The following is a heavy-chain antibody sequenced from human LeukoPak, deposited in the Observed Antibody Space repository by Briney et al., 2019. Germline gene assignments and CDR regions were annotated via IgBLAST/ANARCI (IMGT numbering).Heavy chain of an antibody. J-gene: IGHJ6*02. CDR2: IKSETDDGTT. CDR1: RFIFSNTW. CDR3: TIRYCTSTRCYSEYGMDV. V-gene: IGHV3-15*01. Sequence: GGSLRLSCAGSRFIFSNTWMSWVRQAPGKGLEWVGRIKSETDDGTTDYAAPVKGRFTISRDDSKNTLFLQMNSLKTEDTAVYFCTIRYCTSTRCYSEYGMDVRGQGTTVTVSS. D-gene: IGHD2-2*01.